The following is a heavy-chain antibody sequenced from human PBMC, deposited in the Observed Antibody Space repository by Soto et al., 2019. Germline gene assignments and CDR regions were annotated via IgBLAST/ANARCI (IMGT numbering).Heavy chain of an antibody. CDR3: ARGGVYYYYGMDV. D-gene: IGHD3-16*01. Sequence: EVQLVESGGGLVQPGGSLRLSCAASGFTFSSYSMNWVRQAPGKGLEWVSYISSSSSTIYYADSVKGRFTISRDNAKNSLYLQMNSLRDDDTAVYYCARGGVYYYYGMDVWGQGTTVTVSS. V-gene: IGHV3-48*02. CDR1: GFTFSSYS. J-gene: IGHJ6*02. CDR2: ISSSSSTI.